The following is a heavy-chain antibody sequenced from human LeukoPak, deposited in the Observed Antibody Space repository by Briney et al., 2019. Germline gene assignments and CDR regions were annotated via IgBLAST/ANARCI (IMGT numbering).Heavy chain of an antibody. D-gene: IGHD6-19*01. Sequence: GGSLRLSCAASGFTFNSYGMSWVRQAPGKGLEWVSGISGSAGTTYYADSVKGRFTVSRDNSKNTQYLQMNSLRAEDTAVYYCAKDVRLYRYSSGWYSFGYWGQGTLVTVSS. CDR1: GFTFNSYG. CDR2: ISGSAGTT. J-gene: IGHJ4*02. CDR3: AKDVRLYRYSSGWYSFGY. V-gene: IGHV3-23*01.